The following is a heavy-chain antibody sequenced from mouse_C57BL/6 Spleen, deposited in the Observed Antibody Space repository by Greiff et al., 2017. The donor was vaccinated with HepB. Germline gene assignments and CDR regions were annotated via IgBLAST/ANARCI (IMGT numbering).Heavy chain of an antibody. Sequence: QVQLQQPGTELVKPGASVKLSCKASGYTFTSYWMHWVKQRPGQGLEWIGNINPSNGGTNYNEKFKSKATLTVDKSSSTAYMQLSSLTSEDSAVYYCARSVYGSSWNYAMDYWGQGTSVTVSS. D-gene: IGHD1-1*01. V-gene: IGHV1-53*01. CDR2: INPSNGGT. CDR3: ARSVYGSSWNYAMDY. J-gene: IGHJ4*01. CDR1: GYTFTSYW.